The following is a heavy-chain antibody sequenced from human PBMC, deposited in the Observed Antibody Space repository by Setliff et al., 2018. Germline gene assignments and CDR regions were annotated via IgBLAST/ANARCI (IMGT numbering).Heavy chain of an antibody. D-gene: IGHD3-10*01. Sequence: ASVKVSCKAVGYTFLSYGLSWVRQAPGQGLEWMGWISAYTGKTDYAQNFQGRVTMTTDTSTNTAYLELRSLRYDDTAVYYCARDSGSGFLDYWGQGTLVTVSS. CDR2: ISAYTGKT. CDR1: GYTFLSYG. CDR3: ARDSGSGFLDY. J-gene: IGHJ4*02. V-gene: IGHV1-18*01.